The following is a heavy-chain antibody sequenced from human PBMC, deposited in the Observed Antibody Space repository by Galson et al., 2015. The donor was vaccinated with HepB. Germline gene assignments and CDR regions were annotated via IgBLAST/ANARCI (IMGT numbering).Heavy chain of an antibody. D-gene: IGHD4-17*01. Sequence: SLRLSCAASGFSFSTYGMHWVRQAPGKGLEWVAVIWSNRVTQYYADSVKGRFIISRDNSRNMLFLQLDSLRAEDTAVYYCASGSATTVTKYYFDYWGQGTLVTVSS. V-gene: IGHV3-33*01. J-gene: IGHJ4*02. CDR1: GFSFSTYG. CDR3: ASGSATTVTKYYFDY. CDR2: IWSNRVTQ.